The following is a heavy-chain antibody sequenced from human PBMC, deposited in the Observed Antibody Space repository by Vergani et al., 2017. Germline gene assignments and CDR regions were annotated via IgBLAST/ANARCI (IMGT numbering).Heavy chain of an antibody. CDR1: GFTFSSYW. Sequence: EVQLVESGGGLVQPGGSLRLSCAASGFTFSSYWMHWVRQAPGKGLVWVSRINSDGSSTSYADSVKGRFTISRDNAKNTLYLQMNSLRAEDTAVYYCAVLYRSLDAFDIWGQGTMVTVSS. D-gene: IGHD2-2*02. CDR2: INSDGSST. V-gene: IGHV3-74*01. CDR3: AVLYRSLDAFDI. J-gene: IGHJ3*02.